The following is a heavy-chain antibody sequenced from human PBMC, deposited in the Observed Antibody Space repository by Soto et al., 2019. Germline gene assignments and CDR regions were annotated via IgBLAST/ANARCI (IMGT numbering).Heavy chain of an antibody. Sequence: PGGSLRLSCAASGFTFSSYGMHWVRQAPGKGLEWVAVIWFDGSNKYYADSVKGRFTISRESAKNSLYLQMNSLRAGDTAVYYCARVLPGYSGFEDYFDYWGQGALVTVSS. CDR2: IWFDGSNK. J-gene: IGHJ4*02. V-gene: IGHV3-33*01. D-gene: IGHD5-12*01. CDR3: ARVLPGYSGFEDYFDY. CDR1: GFTFSSYG.